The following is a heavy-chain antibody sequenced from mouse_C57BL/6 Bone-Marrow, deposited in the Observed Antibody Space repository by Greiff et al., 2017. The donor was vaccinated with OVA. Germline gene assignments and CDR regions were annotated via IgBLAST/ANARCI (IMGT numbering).Heavy chain of an antibody. CDR2: IRNKANGYTK. J-gene: IGHJ2*01. CDR3: ARYGGDY. CDR1: GFTFTDYY. V-gene: IGHV7-3*01. Sequence: EVMLVESGGGLVQPGGSLSLSCAASGFTFTDYYMSWVRQPPGKALEWLGFIRNKANGYTKEYSASVKGRFTISRDNSQIILYLQMNSLRAEDSATYYCARYGGDYWGQGTTLTVSS.